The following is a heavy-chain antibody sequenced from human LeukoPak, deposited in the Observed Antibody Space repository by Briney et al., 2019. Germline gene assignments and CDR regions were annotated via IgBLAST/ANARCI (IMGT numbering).Heavy chain of an antibody. CDR3: ARHAGGIAAAGTRPFDY. J-gene: IGHJ4*02. V-gene: IGHV4-59*05. D-gene: IGHD6-13*01. CDR1: GGSISSYY. Sequence: SETLSLTCTVSGGSISSYYWSWIRQPAGKGLEWIGRIYYNGNTYYNPSLKSRVTISVDTSKNQFPLKLSSVTAADTAVYYCARHAGGIAAAGTRPFDYWGQGTLVTVSS. CDR2: IYYNGNT.